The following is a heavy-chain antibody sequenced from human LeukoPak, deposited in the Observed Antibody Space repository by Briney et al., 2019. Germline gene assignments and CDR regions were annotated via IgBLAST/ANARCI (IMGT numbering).Heavy chain of an antibody. D-gene: IGHD3-22*01. CDR2: MYYSGST. J-gene: IGHJ3*02. V-gene: IGHV4-61*01. CDR3: ARGPYSYDSSGAFDI. Sequence: PSETLSLTCTVSGGSISSSSYYWSWIRQPPGKGLEWIGYMYYSGSTNFNPSLKSRVTISVDTSKNQFSLKLSSVTAADTAVYYCARGPYSYDSSGAFDIWGQGTMVTVSS. CDR1: GGSISSSSYY.